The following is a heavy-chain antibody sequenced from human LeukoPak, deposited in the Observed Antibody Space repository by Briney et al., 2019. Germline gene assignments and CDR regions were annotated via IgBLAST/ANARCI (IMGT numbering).Heavy chain of an antibody. D-gene: IGHD3-22*01. CDR2: IYYSGST. CDR1: GGSINYYY. Sequence: PSETLSLTCTVSGGSINYYYWMWIRQPPGKGLEWIGYIYYSGSTNYNPSLKSRVTISVDTSKNQFSLKLSSVTAADTAVYYCARSGYYDSSGNDAFDIWGQGTMVTVSS. J-gene: IGHJ3*02. CDR3: ARSGYYDSSGNDAFDI. V-gene: IGHV4-59*01.